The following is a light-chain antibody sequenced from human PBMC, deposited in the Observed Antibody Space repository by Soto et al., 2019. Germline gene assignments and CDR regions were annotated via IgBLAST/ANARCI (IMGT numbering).Light chain of an antibody. V-gene: IGLV2-14*03. CDR2: NVD. Sequence: ALTQVASVSASPGQSITISCTGTSSDVGGHNYVSWYQQHPGKAPKLMIYNVDYRPSGVSNRFSGSKSGNTASLTISGLQADDEAYYYCSSYADSSTVVFGGGTKLTVL. CDR1: SSDVGGHNY. J-gene: IGLJ2*01. CDR3: SSYADSSTVV.